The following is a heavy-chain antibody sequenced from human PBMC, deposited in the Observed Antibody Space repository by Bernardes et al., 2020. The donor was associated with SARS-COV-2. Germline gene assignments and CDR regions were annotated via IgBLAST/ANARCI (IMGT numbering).Heavy chain of an antibody. V-gene: IGHV3-21*04. CDR1: GFTFSSYS. D-gene: IGHD2-2*01. CDR3: AKGGYCSSTSCYKGSGLDY. CDR2: ISSSSSYL. Sequence: GGSLRLSCAASGFTFSSYSMNWVRQAPGTGLEWVSSISSSSSYLYYADSVKGRFTISRDNAKNSLYLQMNSLRAEDTAVYYCAKGGYCSSTSCYKGSGLDYWGQGTLVTVSS. J-gene: IGHJ4*02.